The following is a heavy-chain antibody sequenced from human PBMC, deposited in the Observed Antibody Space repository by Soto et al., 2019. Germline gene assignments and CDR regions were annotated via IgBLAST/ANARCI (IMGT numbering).Heavy chain of an antibody. Sequence: SQTLSLARAVSRYSRSSSNWWGGVRQPPGKGLEWIGYIYYSGTTYYNPSLKSRVTMSVDTSKNQFSLKLTSVKAVDTAVYYCARSAIQGPLAYWGQGPLVTLS. CDR1: RYSRSSSNW. CDR2: IYYSGTT. J-gene: IGHJ4*02. V-gene: IGHV4-28*01. CDR3: ARSAIQGPLAY.